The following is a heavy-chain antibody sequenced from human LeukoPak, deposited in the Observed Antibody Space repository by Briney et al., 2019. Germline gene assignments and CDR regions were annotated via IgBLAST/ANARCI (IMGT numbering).Heavy chain of an antibody. V-gene: IGHV4-30-4*08. CDR3: ARDSSGYSGTDAFDI. CDR1: GGSISSYY. D-gene: IGHD3-22*01. J-gene: IGHJ3*02. Sequence: SETLSLTCTVSGGSISSYYWSWIRQPPGKGLEWIGYIYYSGSTYYNPSLKSRVTISVDTSKNQFSLKLSSVTAADTAVYYCARDSSGYSGTDAFDIWGQGTMVTVSS. CDR2: IYYSGST.